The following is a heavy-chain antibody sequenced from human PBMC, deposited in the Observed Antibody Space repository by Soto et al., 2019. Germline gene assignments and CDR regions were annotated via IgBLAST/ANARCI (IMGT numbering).Heavy chain of an antibody. D-gene: IGHD4-17*01. J-gene: IGHJ4*02. CDR2: IYWDDDK. CDR1: GFSLNTSGVG. CDR3: AXXPYGDYPIDY. Sequence: QITLKESGPTLVKPTQTLTLTCTFSGFSLNTSGVGVGWIRQPPGKALEWLALIYWDDDKRYSPSLKSRLTITKDTSKNQVVLTMTXMDPXDTGTYXCAXXPYGDYPIDYWGQGTLVTVSS. V-gene: IGHV2-5*02.